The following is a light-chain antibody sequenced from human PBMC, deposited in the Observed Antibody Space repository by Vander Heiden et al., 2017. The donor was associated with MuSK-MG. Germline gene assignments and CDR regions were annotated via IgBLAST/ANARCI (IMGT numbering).Light chain of an antibody. Sequence: QSALTQPASVSGSPGQSITISCTGTSSDVGGYNYVSWYQQPPGTAPMLIIYDVSNRPSVVSRRFSGSKSGTTASLTISGLQAEAEADYYCSSYTSSITLVFGGGTKLTVL. CDR2: DVS. V-gene: IGLV2-14*01. J-gene: IGLJ3*02. CDR3: SSYTSSITLV. CDR1: SSDVGGYNY.